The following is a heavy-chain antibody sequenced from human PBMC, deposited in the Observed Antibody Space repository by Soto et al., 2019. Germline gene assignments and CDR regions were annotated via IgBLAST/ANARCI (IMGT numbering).Heavy chain of an antibody. D-gene: IGHD3-3*01. J-gene: IGHJ4*02. CDR2: INGDGGTT. CDR1: GFTFSSSW. CDR3: ASIGEPLFDC. Sequence: EVQLVESGGGLVQPGGSLRLSCAASGFTFSSSWMHWVRQAPGKGLVWVSSINGDGGTTDYADSVKGRFTISRDNAKNTLYLQMLRLRVENTAVYYCASIGEPLFDCWAQGPLVPVSS. V-gene: IGHV3-74*01.